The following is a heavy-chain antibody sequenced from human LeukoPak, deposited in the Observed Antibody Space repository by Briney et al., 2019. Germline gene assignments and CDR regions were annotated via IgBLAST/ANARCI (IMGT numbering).Heavy chain of an antibody. Sequence: GGSLRLSCAASGFTFSNYWMTWVRQAPGKGLEWVANIKEDGSEKYYVDSVKGRFTISRDNAKNSLYLQMNGLRVEDTAVYYCARELGYCRSTTCYKTMDVWGKGTTVTVSS. CDR2: IKEDGSEK. CDR1: GFTFSNYW. J-gene: IGHJ6*03. CDR3: ARELGYCRSTTCYKTMDV. D-gene: IGHD2-2*02. V-gene: IGHV3-7*01.